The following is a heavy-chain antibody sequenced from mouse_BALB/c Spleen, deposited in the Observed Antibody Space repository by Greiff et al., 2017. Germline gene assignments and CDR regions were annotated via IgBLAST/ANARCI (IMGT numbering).Heavy chain of an antibody. V-gene: IGHV1-7*01. CDR3: ATRDYGYDEGFTY. D-gene: IGHD2-2*01. CDR2: INPSTGYT. Sequence: QVQLQQSGAELAKPGASVKMSCKASGYTFTSYWMHWVKQRPGQGLEWIGYINPSTGYTEYNQKFKDKATLTADKSSSTAYMQLSSMTSEDSAVYYCATRDYGYDEGFTYWGQGTTLTVSS. CDR1: GYTFTSYW. J-gene: IGHJ2*01.